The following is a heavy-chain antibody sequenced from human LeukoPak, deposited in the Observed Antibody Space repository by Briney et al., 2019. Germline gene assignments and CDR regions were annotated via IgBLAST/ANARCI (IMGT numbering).Heavy chain of an antibody. D-gene: IGHD3-10*01. Sequence: GGSLRLSCAASGFTFSNYAMHWVRQAPGKGLEWVSLISSGGTYEYYADSVKGRFTISRDNSKSTLYLQLNSLRAEDTAVYYCARDSTYYYDSGSSGPHYFDNWGQGTLVTVSS. CDR1: GFTFSNYA. J-gene: IGHJ4*02. CDR2: ISSGGTYE. V-gene: IGHV3-30*01. CDR3: ARDSTYYYDSGSSGPHYFDN.